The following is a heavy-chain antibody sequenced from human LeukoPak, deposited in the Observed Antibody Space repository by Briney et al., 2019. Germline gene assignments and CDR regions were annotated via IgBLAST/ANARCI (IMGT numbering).Heavy chain of an antibody. CDR3: AREVPTTVTEADAFDI. CDR1: GGSISSSSYY. V-gene: IGHV4-39*07. CDR2: IYYSGST. J-gene: IGHJ3*02. D-gene: IGHD4-11*01. Sequence: KASETLSLTCTVSGGSISSSSYYWGWIRQPPGKGLEWIGSIYYSGSTYYNPSLKSRVTISVDTSKNQFSLKLSSVTAADTAVYYCAREVPTTVTEADAFDIWGQGTVVTVSS.